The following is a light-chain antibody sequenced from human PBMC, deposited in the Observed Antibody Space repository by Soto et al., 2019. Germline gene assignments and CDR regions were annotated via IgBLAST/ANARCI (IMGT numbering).Light chain of an antibody. Sequence: QSVLTQTASVSGSLGQSITISCTGTSSDIGGYNYVSWYQQHPDKAPRLMLYEVTTRPSGVSNRFSGSKSGNTASLTISGLQAEDEDDYYCSSYTSSSTLLYVFGTGTKVTVL. J-gene: IGLJ1*01. CDR3: SSYTSSSTLLYV. CDR1: SSDIGGYNY. V-gene: IGLV2-14*01. CDR2: EVT.